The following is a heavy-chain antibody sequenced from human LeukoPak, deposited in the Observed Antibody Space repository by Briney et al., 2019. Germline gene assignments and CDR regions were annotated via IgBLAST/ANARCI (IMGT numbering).Heavy chain of an antibody. D-gene: IGHD3-22*01. Sequence: SETLSLTCAVSGYSISSGYYWGWIRQPPGKGLEWIGTIYHSGSTYYNPSLKSRVTISVDTSKNQFSLKLSSVTAADTAVYYCASAYSSGYFYVAYWGQGTLVTVSS. V-gene: IGHV4-38-2*01. CDR2: IYHSGST. CDR1: GYSISSGYY. J-gene: IGHJ4*02. CDR3: ASAYSSGYFYVAY.